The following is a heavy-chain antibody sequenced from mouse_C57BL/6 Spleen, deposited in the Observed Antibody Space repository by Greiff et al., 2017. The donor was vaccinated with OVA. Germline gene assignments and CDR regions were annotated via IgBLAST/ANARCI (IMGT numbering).Heavy chain of an antibody. J-gene: IGHJ3*01. CDR3: ARWGFDYDGAWFAY. CDR1: GYTFTSYW. Sequence: VQLQQPGAELVKPGASVTMSCKASGYTFTSYWITWVKQRPGQGLEWIGDIYPGSGSTNYNEKFKSKATLTVDTSSSTAYMQLSSLTSEDSAVYYCARWGFDYDGAWFAYWGQGTLVTVSA. V-gene: IGHV1-55*01. CDR2: IYPGSGST. D-gene: IGHD2-4*01.